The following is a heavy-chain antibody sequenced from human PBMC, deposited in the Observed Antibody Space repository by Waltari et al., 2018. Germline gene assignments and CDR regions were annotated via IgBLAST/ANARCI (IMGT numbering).Heavy chain of an antibody. D-gene: IGHD1-26*01. CDR2: IWYYGSNK. CDR3: AKDLVGATVYYYGMDV. V-gene: IGHV3-30*18. J-gene: IGHJ6*02. Sequence: QVQLVESGGGVVQPGRSLRLSCAASGFTFSSYGMHWVRQAPGKGLEWVAVIWYYGSNKYYADSVKGRFTISRDNSKNTLYLQMNSLRAEDTAMYYCAKDLVGATVYYYGMDVWGQGTTVTVSS. CDR1: GFTFSSYG.